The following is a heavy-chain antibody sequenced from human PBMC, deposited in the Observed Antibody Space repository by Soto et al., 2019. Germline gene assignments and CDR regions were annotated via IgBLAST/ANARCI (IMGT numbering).Heavy chain of an antibody. CDR2: IYPGDSDT. CDR1: GHSFSIYW. CDR3: ARPYSGGPNDPFDV. D-gene: IGHD1-26*01. V-gene: IGHV5-51*01. J-gene: IGHJ3*01. Sequence: PGESLKISCKGSGHSFSIYWIAWVRQMPGKGLEWMGMIYPGDSDTRYSPSFQGQITISADKSISTAYLQWSSLKASDTAMYYCARPYSGGPNDPFDVWGQGTMVTVSS.